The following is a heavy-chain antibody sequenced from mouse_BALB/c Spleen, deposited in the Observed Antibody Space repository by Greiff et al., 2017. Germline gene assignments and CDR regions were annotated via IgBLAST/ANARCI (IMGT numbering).Heavy chain of an antibody. V-gene: IGHV5-12-1*01. CDR1: GFAFSSYD. Sequence: EVKVVESGGGLVKPGGSLKLSCAASGFAFSSYDMSWVRQTPEKRLEWVAYISSGGGSTYYPDTVKGRFTISRDNAKNTLYLQMSSLKSEDTAMYYCVYGNYVGDYWGQGTTLTVSS. CDR2: ISSGGGST. D-gene: IGHD2-10*02. CDR3: VYGNYVGDY. J-gene: IGHJ2*01.